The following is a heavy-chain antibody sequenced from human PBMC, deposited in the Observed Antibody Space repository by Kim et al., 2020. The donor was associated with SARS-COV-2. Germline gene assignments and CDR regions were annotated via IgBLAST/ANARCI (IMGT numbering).Heavy chain of an antibody. Sequence: SETLSLTCYVSGYSISSGHYWGWIRQPPGKGLEWIAIIYHSGETYGNPSLRSRVTISMDTSKNQISLSLRSVTAADTAVYYCARLGGEGESGWDQEALDNWGQGALVTVSP. CDR2: IYHSGET. J-gene: IGHJ4*02. CDR3: ARLGGEGESGWDQEALDN. CDR1: GYSISSGHY. D-gene: IGHD3-10*01. V-gene: IGHV4-38-2*01.